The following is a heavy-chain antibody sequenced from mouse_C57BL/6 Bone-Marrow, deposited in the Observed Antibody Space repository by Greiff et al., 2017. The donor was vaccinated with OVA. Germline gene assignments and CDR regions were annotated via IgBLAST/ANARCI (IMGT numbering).Heavy chain of an antibody. Sequence: VMLVESGAELARPGASVKLSCKASGYTFTSYGISWVKQRTGQGLEWIGEIYPRSGNTYYNEKFKGKATLTADKSSSTAYMELRSLTSEDSAVYFCARYLYSNFYYYAMDYWGQGTSVTVSS. CDR2: IYPRSGNT. D-gene: IGHD2-5*01. V-gene: IGHV1-81*01. CDR1: GYTFTSYG. J-gene: IGHJ4*01. CDR3: ARYLYSNFYYYAMDY.